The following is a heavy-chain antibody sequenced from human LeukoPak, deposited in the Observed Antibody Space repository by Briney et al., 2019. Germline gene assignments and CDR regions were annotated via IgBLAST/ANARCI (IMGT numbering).Heavy chain of an antibody. Sequence: PSETLSLTCTVSGGSISSGDYYWSWIRQPPGKGLAWIEYIYYSGSTYYNPSLKSRVTISVDTSKNQFSLKLSSVTAADTAVYYCARGITMVRGVILSGMDVWGQGTTVTVSS. J-gene: IGHJ6*02. D-gene: IGHD3-10*01. CDR1: GGSISSGDYY. V-gene: IGHV4-30-4*01. CDR3: ARGITMVRGVILSGMDV. CDR2: IYYSGST.